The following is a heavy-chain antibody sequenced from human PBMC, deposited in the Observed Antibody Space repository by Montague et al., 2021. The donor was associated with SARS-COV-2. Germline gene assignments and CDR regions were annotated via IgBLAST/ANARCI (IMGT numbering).Heavy chain of an antibody. V-gene: IGHV4-59*01. CDR1: GGSISSYY. CDR2: LYYSGST. J-gene: IGHJ6*03. D-gene: IGHD1-1*01. CDR3: ARHPPGYRYFYYLDV. Sequence: SETLSLTCTVSGGSISSYYWSWIRQPPGKGLEWIGYLYYSGSTXXXPSXXXRVTISVDTSKNQFFLRLNSVTAADTAVYYCARHPPGYRYFYYLDVWGKGTTVTVSS.